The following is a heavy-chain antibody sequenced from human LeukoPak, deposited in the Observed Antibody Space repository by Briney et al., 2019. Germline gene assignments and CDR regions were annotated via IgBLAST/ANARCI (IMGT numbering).Heavy chain of an antibody. CDR3: ARGRSSSANIDY. CDR1: GYTFTSYA. D-gene: IGHD6-6*01. V-gene: IGHV1-3*01. J-gene: IGHJ4*02. CDR2: INAGNGNT. Sequence: ASVKVSCKASGYTFTSYAMHWVRQAPGQRLEWMGWINAGNGNTKYSQKFQGRVTITRDTSASTAYMELSSLRSEDTAVYYCARGRSSSANIDYWGQGTLVTVSS.